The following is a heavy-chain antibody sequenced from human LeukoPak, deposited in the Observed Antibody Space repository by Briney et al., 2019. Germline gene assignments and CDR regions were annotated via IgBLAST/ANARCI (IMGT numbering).Heavy chain of an antibody. J-gene: IGHJ4*02. CDR3: AKNYDFWSGDDY. V-gene: IGHV3-23*01. D-gene: IGHD3-3*01. CDR2: ISGGGGST. CDR1: GFTFSSYA. Sequence: QPGGSLRLSCAASGFTFSSYAMNWVRQAPGKGLEWVSAISGGGGSTYYTDSVKGRFTISRDNSKNTLYLQMNSLRAEDTAVYYCAKNYDFWSGDDYWGQGTLVTVSS.